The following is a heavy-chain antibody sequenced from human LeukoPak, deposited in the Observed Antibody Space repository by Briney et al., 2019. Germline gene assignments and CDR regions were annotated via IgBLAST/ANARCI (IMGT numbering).Heavy chain of an antibody. CDR3: AKRGTTNSNRSWFDY. CDR1: GFTFSNYA. CDR2: ISASASIT. Sequence: GGSLRLSCAASGFTFSNYAMTWVRQAPGKGLEWVSVISASASITYYADSVKGRFTISRDNSKNTLYLQINSLRTEDTAVYYCAKRGTTNSNRSWFDYWGQGTLVTVSS. V-gene: IGHV3-23*01. D-gene: IGHD1-26*01. J-gene: IGHJ4*02.